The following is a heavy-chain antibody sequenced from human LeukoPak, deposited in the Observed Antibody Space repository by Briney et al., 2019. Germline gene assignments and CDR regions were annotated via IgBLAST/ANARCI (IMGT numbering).Heavy chain of an antibody. D-gene: IGHD6-19*01. CDR1: GYTLTELS. V-gene: IGHV1-24*01. CDR3: ARKYRIAVAGALDY. J-gene: IGHJ4*02. Sequence: ASVKVSCKVSGYTLTELSMHWVRQAPGKGLEWMGGFDPEDGETIYAQKFQGRVTITRNTSISTAYMELSSLRSEDTAVYYCARKYRIAVAGALDYWGQGTLVTVSS. CDR2: FDPEDGET.